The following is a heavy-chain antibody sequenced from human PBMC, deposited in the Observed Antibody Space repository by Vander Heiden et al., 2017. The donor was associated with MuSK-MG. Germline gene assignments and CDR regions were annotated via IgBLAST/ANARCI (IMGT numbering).Heavy chain of an antibody. CDR2: ISGYSSNT. D-gene: IGHD2-21*01. CDR3: AREPGTVWRFLDY. Sequence: QVQLVQSGPVVKKPGASVRVSCKASGYTFTSYGFSWVRQAPGQGLEWMGWISGYSSNTYYAQEFQDRVTMTTDTSTSTAYMELRGLRYDDTGIYYCAREPGTVWRFLDYWGQGSLVIVSS. V-gene: IGHV1-18*01. CDR1: GYTFTSYG. J-gene: IGHJ4*02.